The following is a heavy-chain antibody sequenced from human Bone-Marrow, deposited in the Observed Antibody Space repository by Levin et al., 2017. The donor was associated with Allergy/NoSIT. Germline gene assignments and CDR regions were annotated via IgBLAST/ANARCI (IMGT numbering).Heavy chain of an antibody. CDR1: GFTFSSYW. D-gene: IGHD2-2*01. V-gene: IGHV3-74*01. Sequence: ETLSLTCAASGFTFSSYWMHWVRQAPGKGLVWVSRINSDGSSTSYADSVKGRFTISRDNAKNTLYLQMNSLRAEDTAVYYCARDSGARYCSSTSCSNWFDPWGQGTLVTVSS. CDR3: ARDSGARYCSSTSCSNWFDP. J-gene: IGHJ5*02. CDR2: INSDGSST.